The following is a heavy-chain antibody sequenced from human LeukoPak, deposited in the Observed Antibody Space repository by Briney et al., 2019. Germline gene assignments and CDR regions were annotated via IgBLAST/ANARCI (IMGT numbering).Heavy chain of an antibody. CDR3: ARRPVPGGYAFAV. Sequence: KPSETLSLTCSVSGVSISSIDYYWGWLRQPPGQGLEWIGSVYFNGKTYYNPSLRSRVTMTMDTSKNQFSLRPTSVTAADTAVYYCARRPVPGGYAFAVWGQGTLVGVSS. V-gene: IGHV4-39*01. J-gene: IGHJ4*02. D-gene: IGHD2-8*01. CDR2: VYFNGKT. CDR1: GVSISSIDYY.